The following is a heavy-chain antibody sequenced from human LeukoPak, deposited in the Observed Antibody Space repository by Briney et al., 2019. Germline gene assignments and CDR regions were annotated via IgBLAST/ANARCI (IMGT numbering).Heavy chain of an antibody. D-gene: IGHD6-13*01. J-gene: IGHJ4*02. Sequence: ASETLSLTCTVSGGSISSSSYYWGWIRQPPGKGLEWIGSIYYSGSTNYNPSLKSRVTISVDTSKNQFSLKLSSVTAADTAVYYCARVEAARNRPFDYWGQGTLVTVSS. CDR2: IYYSGST. CDR3: ARVEAARNRPFDY. V-gene: IGHV4-39*07. CDR1: GGSISSSSYY.